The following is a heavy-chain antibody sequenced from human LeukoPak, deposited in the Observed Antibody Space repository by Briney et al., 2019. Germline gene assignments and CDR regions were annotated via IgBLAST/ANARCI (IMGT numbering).Heavy chain of an antibody. D-gene: IGHD1-20*01. Sequence: PGGSLRLSCAASGFTFRDYVMSWVRQAPGKGLEWVSYIDPSGTALFYADSVKGRFTISRDNGKNSLYLQLRSPRADDTAVYYCARAAYNWNWGQGALVTVSS. V-gene: IGHV3-11*01. CDR1: GFTFRDYV. J-gene: IGHJ4*02. CDR3: ARAAYNWN. CDR2: IDPSGTAL.